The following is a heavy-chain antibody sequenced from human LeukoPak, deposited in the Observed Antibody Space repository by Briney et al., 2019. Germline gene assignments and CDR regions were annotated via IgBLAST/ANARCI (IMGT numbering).Heavy chain of an antibody. CDR2: MNPNSGNT. V-gene: IGHV1-8*01. D-gene: IGHD6-19*01. J-gene: IGHJ3*02. Sequence: GASVKVSRKASGYTFTSYDINWVRQATGQGLEWMGWMNPNSGNTGYAQKFQGRVTTTRNTSISTAYMELSSLRSEDTAVYYCARVGSGWYGAAFDIWGQGTMVTVSS. CDR3: ARVGSGWYGAAFDI. CDR1: GYTFTSYD.